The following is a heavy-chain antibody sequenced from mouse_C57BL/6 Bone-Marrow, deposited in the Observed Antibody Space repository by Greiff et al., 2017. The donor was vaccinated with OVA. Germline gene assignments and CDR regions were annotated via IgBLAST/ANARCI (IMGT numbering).Heavy chain of an antibody. CDR3: ATRWLQYYAMDY. CDR1: GFSLTSYG. CDR2: IWSGGST. D-gene: IGHD2-3*01. V-gene: IGHV2-4*01. J-gene: IGHJ4*01. Sequence: QVHVKQSGPGLVQPSQSLSITCTVSGFSLTSYGVHWVRQPPGKGLEWLGVIWSGGSTDYNAAFISRLSISKDNSKSQVFFKMNSLQADDTAIYYCATRWLQYYAMDYWGQGTSVTVSS.